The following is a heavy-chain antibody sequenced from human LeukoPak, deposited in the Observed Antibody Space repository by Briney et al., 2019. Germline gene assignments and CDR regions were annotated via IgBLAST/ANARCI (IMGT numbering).Heavy chain of an antibody. V-gene: IGHV4-59*08. CDR3: AKGAGPPWFDP. D-gene: IGHD6-19*01. CDR2: IYYSGST. Sequence: SETLSLTCTVSGGSISSYYWSWIRQPPGKGLEWIGYIYYSGSTNYNPSLKSRVTISIDTSKNQFSMKLTSVTAADTAVYYCAKGAGPPWFDPWGQGTLVTVSS. CDR1: GGSISSYY. J-gene: IGHJ5*02.